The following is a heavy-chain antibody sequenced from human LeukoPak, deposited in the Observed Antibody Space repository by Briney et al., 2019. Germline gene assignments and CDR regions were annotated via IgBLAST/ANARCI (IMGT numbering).Heavy chain of an antibody. J-gene: IGHJ6*02. CDR3: ARAGILTGYYTKYYYYYGMDV. CDR1: GGSFSGYY. CDR2: FNHSGST. V-gene: IGHV4-34*01. Sequence: SETLSLTCAVYGGSFSGYYWSWIRQPPGKGLEWIGEFNHSGSTNYNPSLKSRVTISVDTSKNQFSLKLSSVTAADTAVYHCARAGILTGYYTKYYYYYGMDVWGQGTTVTVSS. D-gene: IGHD3-9*01.